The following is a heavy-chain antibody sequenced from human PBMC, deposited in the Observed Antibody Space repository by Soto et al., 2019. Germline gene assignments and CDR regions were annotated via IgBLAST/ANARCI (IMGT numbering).Heavy chain of an antibody. J-gene: IGHJ3*02. Sequence: QVQLVESGGGVVQPGRSLRLSCAASGFTFSSYGMHWVRQAPGKGLEWVAVIWYDGSNKYYADSVKGRFTISRDNSKNTLYLQMNILRAEDTAVYYCARKWLFDAFDIWGQGTMVTVSS. V-gene: IGHV3-33*01. D-gene: IGHD3-22*01. CDR3: ARKWLFDAFDI. CDR2: IWYDGSNK. CDR1: GFTFSSYG.